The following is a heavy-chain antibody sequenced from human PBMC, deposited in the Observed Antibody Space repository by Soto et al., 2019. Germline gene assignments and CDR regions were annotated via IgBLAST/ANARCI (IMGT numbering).Heavy chain of an antibody. J-gene: IGHJ5*02. V-gene: IGHV1-18*01. CDR2: ISAYNGNT. CDR3: ARVLRFSVHP. Sequence: ASVKVSCKASGYTFPSFGITGVRQAPGRGLEWMGWISAYNGNTNYAQKLQGRVTMTTDTSTSTAYMELRSLRSDDTAVYYCARVLRFSVHPWGQGTLVTVSS. D-gene: IGHD3-3*01. CDR1: GYTFPSFG.